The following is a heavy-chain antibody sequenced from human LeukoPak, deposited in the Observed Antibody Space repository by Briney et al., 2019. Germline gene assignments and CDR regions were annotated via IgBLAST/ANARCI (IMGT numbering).Heavy chain of an antibody. D-gene: IGHD2-15*01. CDR2: ISGSGGST. J-gene: IGHJ4*02. CDR3: AKDPSYCSGASCYDFDY. Sequence: PGGSLRLSCAASGFTFSSYAMSWVRQAPGKGLEWVSAISGSGGSTYYADSVKGRFTISRDNSKNTLYLQMNSLRVEDTAVYYCAKDPSYCSGASCYDFDYWGQGTLVTVSS. V-gene: IGHV3-23*01. CDR1: GFTFSSYA.